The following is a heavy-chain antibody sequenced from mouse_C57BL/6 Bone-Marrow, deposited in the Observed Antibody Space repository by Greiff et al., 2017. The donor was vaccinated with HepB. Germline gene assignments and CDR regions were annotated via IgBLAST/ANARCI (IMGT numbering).Heavy chain of an antibody. Sequence: VQLVESVAELVRPGASVKLSCTASGFNIKNTYMHWVKQKPEQGLEWIGRIDPANGNTKYAPKFQGKATITADTSSNTAYLQLSSLTSEDTAIYYCASYYDGYFYAMDYWGQGTSVTVSS. CDR2: IDPANGNT. CDR1: GFNIKNTY. V-gene: IGHV14-3*01. CDR3: ASYYDGYFYAMDY. D-gene: IGHD2-3*01. J-gene: IGHJ4*01.